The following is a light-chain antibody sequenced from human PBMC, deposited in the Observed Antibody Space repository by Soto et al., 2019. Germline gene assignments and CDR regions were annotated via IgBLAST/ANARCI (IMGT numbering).Light chain of an antibody. Sequence: EIVMTQSPATLSLSPGERATLSCMASQSVSNNYLAWYQQKPGQAPRLLIYSASTRATGIPDRFSGSGSGTDFTLTISRLEPEDFAVYYCQHYGTSPSTFGRGTKVDIK. CDR3: QHYGTSPST. CDR2: SAS. J-gene: IGKJ1*01. CDR1: QSVSNNY. V-gene: IGKV3-20*01.